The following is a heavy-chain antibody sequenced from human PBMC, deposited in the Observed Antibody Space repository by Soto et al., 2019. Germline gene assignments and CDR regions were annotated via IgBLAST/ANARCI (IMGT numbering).Heavy chain of an antibody. Sequence: QITLKESGPTLVKPTQTLTLTCTFSGFSLSTSGVGVGWIRQPPGKALEWLGFIYWDEDKRYSPSLKSRLTITKDTSKSQVVLTMTNMDLVDTATYYCAHVFTSLAPFDSWGQGTLVTVSA. CDR2: IYWDEDK. V-gene: IGHV2-5*02. CDR3: AHVFTSLAPFDS. J-gene: IGHJ4*02. D-gene: IGHD3-10*02. CDR1: GFSLSTSGVG.